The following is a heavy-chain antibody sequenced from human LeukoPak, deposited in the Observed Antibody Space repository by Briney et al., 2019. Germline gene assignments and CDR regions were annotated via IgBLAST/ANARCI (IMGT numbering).Heavy chain of an antibody. CDR1: GGSISSYY. CDR3: ARVAVAGNFDY. D-gene: IGHD6-19*01. CDR2: IYYSGST. Sequence: SETLSLTRTVSGGSISSYYLSWIRQPLGKGLEWIGYIYYSGSTNYNPSLKSRVTISVDTSKNQFSPKLSSVTAADTAVYYCARVAVAGNFDYWGQGTLVTVSS. V-gene: IGHV4-59*01. J-gene: IGHJ4*02.